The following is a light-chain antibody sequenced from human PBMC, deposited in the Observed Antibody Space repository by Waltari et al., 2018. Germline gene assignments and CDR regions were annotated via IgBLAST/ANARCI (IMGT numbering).Light chain of an antibody. CDR3: QQYHTYPYT. Sequence: DIQMTQSPSTLSASIGDTVTITCRASQTVTNWLAWYQQKPGQAPKVLIYMASTLDSWVPSRFSGSGYGTHFTLTITSLQPDDVAAYHCQQYHTYPYTFGQGTKLEIK. CDR2: MAS. J-gene: IGKJ2*01. V-gene: IGKV1-5*03. CDR1: QTVTNW.